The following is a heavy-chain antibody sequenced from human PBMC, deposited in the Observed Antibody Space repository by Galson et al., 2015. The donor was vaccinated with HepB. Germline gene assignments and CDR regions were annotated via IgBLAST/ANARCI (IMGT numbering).Heavy chain of an antibody. CDR3: ARDRGDHSFDI. V-gene: IGHV3-11*01. CDR1: RFTFSDYY. D-gene: IGHD1-14*01. Sequence: SLRLSCAASRFTFSDYYMTWIRQAPGKGLEWISYISSSGSTIYYADSVKGRFTISRDNAKNSLYLQMISLRADDTAVYYCARDRGDHSFDIWGQGTMVTVSS. CDR2: ISSSGSTI. J-gene: IGHJ3*02.